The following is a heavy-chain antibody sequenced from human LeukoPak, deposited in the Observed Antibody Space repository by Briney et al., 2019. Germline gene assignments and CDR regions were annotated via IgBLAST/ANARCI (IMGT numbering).Heavy chain of an antibody. D-gene: IGHD6-13*01. CDR1: GFTVSSNY. CDR2: IYSGGST. CDR3: ARYTVGYSSSWTEGGFDY. Sequence: PGGSLRLSCAASGFTVSSNYMSWVRQAPGKGLEWVSVIYSGGSTYYADSVKGRFTISRDNSKNTLYLQMNSLRAEDTAVYYCARYTVGYSSSWTEGGFDYWGQGTLVTVSS. V-gene: IGHV3-66*01. J-gene: IGHJ4*02.